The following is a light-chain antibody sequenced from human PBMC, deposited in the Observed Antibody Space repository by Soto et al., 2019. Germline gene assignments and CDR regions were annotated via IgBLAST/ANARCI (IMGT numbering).Light chain of an antibody. Sequence: IQMTQSPTSQSASVGDRVTITSRASQDIRNFVAWYQQKPGKAPKLLIYAASTLQSGVPSRFSGSGSGTDFTLTINSLQPEDVATYSCQKYSSVPVFGPGTKVEIK. CDR3: QKYSSVPV. CDR2: AAS. V-gene: IGKV1-27*01. J-gene: IGKJ3*01. CDR1: QDIRNF.